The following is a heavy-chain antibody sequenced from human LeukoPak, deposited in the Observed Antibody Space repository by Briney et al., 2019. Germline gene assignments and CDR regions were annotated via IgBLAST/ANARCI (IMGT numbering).Heavy chain of an antibody. J-gene: IGHJ4*02. CDR1: GFTFSSYG. Sequence: GGSLRLSCAASGFTFSSYGMSWVRQAPGKGLEWVSAISGSGGSTYYADSVKGRFTISRDNSKNTLYLQMNSLRAEDTAVYYCAKDHRGGSGSYYTLWYFDYWGQGTLVTVSS. D-gene: IGHD3-10*01. V-gene: IGHV3-23*01. CDR3: AKDHRGGSGSYYTLWYFDY. CDR2: ISGSGGST.